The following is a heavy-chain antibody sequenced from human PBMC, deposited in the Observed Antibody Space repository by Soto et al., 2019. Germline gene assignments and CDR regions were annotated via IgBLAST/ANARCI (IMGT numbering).Heavy chain of an antibody. V-gene: IGHV4-31*03. Sequence: SETLSLTCSVSRAFINSGGFYYSWIRQPPGKGLEWLGYIFHSGSTLYNPSLRGRLTLSADTSRNQLSLYLTSVTAADTAVYYCVRGGIAGHLFDPWGQGILVTGSS. D-gene: IGHD2-15*01. CDR2: IFHSGST. CDR3: VRGGIAGHLFDP. CDR1: RAFINSGGFY. J-gene: IGHJ5*02.